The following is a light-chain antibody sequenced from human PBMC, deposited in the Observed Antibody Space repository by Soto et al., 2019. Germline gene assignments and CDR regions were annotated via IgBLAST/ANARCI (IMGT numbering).Light chain of an antibody. J-gene: IGKJ2*01. V-gene: IGKV1-9*01. CDR2: AAS. CDR3: QQFNRYPRT. Sequence: DIQLTQSPSFLSASVGDRVTITCRASQGISSYLAWYQQKPGKAPKHMIYAASNWQSGVPSRFSGSGSGTEITHTISSLQPEDFATYYCQQFNRYPRTFGQGTNLQIK. CDR1: QGISSY.